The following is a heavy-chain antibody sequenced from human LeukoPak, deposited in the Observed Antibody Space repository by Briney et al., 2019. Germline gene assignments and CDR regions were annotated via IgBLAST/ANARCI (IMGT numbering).Heavy chain of an antibody. V-gene: IGHV3-7*01. CDR2: IRQDGSEK. D-gene: IGHD4-23*01. CDR1: GFTFSSYW. Sequence: GGSLRLSCAASGFTFSSYWMSWVRQAPGKGLEWVANIRQDGSEKYYVDSVKGRFTISRDNAKNSLYLQMNSLRAEDAAVYYCARGGNVFYYYGMDVWGQGTTVTVSS. CDR3: ARGGNVFYYYGMDV. J-gene: IGHJ6*02.